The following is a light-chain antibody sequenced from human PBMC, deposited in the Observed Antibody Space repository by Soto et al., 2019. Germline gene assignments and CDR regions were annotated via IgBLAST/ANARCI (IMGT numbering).Light chain of an antibody. CDR2: AAS. J-gene: IGKJ3*01. CDR3: QQSYTSPTFT. V-gene: IGKV1-39*01. CDR1: QNINIY. Sequence: DIQMTQSPSALSASVGDRVTITCRASQNINIYLHWYQQKPGKAPELLIFAASSVRSGVPSRFSGSGSGTEFTLAISSLQPEDVATYYCQQSYTSPTFTFGAGTKVDIK.